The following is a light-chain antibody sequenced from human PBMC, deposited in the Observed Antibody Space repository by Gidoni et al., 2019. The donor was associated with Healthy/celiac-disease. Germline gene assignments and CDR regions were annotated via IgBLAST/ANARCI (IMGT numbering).Light chain of an antibody. CDR1: SSDVGGYNY. Sequence: QSAPAQPASVSGSPGQSITISCTGTSSDVGGYNYVSWYQQHPGKAPKLMIYEVSNRPSGVSNRFSGSKSGNTASLTISGLLAEDEADYYCSSYTSSSTLVFGGGTKLTVL. CDR2: EVS. CDR3: SSYTSSSTLV. V-gene: IGLV2-14*01. J-gene: IGLJ3*02.